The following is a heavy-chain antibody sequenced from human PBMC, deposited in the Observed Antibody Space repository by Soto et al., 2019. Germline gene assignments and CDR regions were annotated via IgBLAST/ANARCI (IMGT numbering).Heavy chain of an antibody. CDR3: TRGGGGGLFEH. V-gene: IGHV3-11*06. D-gene: IGHD2-21*01. CDR2: ISPKSTYR. J-gene: IGHJ4*02. CDR1: VFPFSDYY. Sequence: KAGWSLRLSCATSVFPFSDYYMSWIRQAPGKGLEWLSHISPKSTYRNYADSVKGRFTISRDNTKSSLFLQMNSLGVEDTAVYYCTRGGGGGLFEHWGQGVLVTVSS.